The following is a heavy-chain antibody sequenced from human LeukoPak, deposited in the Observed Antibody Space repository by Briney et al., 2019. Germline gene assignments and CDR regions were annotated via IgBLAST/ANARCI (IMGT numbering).Heavy chain of an antibody. CDR1: GGSIYSSY. D-gene: IGHD3-22*01. Sequence: SETLSLTCIVSGGSIYSSYWSWVRQPPGRGLEWIGYGHHSESSNYSPFFRNRASTSVDASKNQFSLTLSSVTAADTAVYYCARENAGTHHDSTAAFHSWGQGTLVIVSS. J-gene: IGHJ4*02. CDR3: ARENAGTHHDSTAAFHS. V-gene: IGHV4-59*01. CDR2: GHHSESS.